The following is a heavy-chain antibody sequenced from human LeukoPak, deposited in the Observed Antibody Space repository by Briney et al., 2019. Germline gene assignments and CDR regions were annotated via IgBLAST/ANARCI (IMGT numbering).Heavy chain of an antibody. CDR1: GFTFDDYA. Sequence: GRSLRLSCAASGFTFDDYAMHWVRQAPGKGLEWVSGISWNSGSMGYADSVKGRFTISRDNAKNSLYLQMNSLRAEDTALYYCAKGYSYAPGDYFDYWGQGTLVTVSS. J-gene: IGHJ4*02. CDR2: ISWNSGSM. V-gene: IGHV3-9*01. CDR3: AKGYSYAPGDYFDY. D-gene: IGHD5-18*01.